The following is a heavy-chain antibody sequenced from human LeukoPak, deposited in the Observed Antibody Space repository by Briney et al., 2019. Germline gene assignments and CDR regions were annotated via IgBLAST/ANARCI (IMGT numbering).Heavy chain of an antibody. CDR3: ARHLRQQLADY. J-gene: IGHJ4*02. Sequence: PSETLSLTCTVSGGSISSSSYYWGWIRQPPGKGLEWIGSIYYSGSTYYNPSLKSRVTISVDTSKNQFSLKLSSVTAADTAVYYCARHLRQQLADYWGQGTLATVSS. D-gene: IGHD6-13*01. V-gene: IGHV4-39*01. CDR2: IYYSGST. CDR1: GGSISSSSYY.